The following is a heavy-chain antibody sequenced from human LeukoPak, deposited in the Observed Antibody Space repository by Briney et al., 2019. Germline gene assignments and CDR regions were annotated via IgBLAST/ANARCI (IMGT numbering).Heavy chain of an antibody. Sequence: PGGSLRLSCAASGLTFSNTWMSWVRQAPGKGLEWISFMSTSSRTIHYADSVKGRFVMSTDNARDSLYLQMNSLRGEDTAVYYCARAVRVRYYDVLTGQNYYYYMDVWGNGTAVTVSS. CDR3: ARAVRVRYYDVLTGQNYYYYMDV. D-gene: IGHD3-9*01. CDR2: MSTSSRTI. CDR1: GLTFSNTW. V-gene: IGHV3-48*01. J-gene: IGHJ6*03.